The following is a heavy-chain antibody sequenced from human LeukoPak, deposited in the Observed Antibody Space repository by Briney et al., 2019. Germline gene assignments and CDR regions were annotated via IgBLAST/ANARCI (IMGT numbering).Heavy chain of an antibody. J-gene: IGHJ4*02. CDR2: ISSTDVAT. Sequence: PGGSLRLSCAASRFTFSSYAISWVRQAPGKGLEWVSTISSTDVATYYADSVKGRFTISRDNSKNTVDLQMNSLRAEDTAVYYCARANYYYDSSGYYSDYFDYWGQGTLVTVSS. V-gene: IGHV3-23*01. CDR1: RFTFSSYA. D-gene: IGHD3-22*01. CDR3: ARANYYYDSSGYYSDYFDY.